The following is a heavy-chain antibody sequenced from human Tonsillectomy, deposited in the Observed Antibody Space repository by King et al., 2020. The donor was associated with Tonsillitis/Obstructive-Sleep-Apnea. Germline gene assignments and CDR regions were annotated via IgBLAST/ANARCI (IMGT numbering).Heavy chain of an antibody. Sequence: VQLVESGGGLIQPGGSLRLSCAASGFTVSSNYMSWVRQPPGKGLEWVSIIYSGGSTYYEDSVKGRFTISRDNSKNTLYLQMNSRRADDTAVYYCAREMAYYGDDTPSYYWGQGTLVTVSS. D-gene: IGHD4-17*01. CDR2: IYSGGST. CDR3: AREMAYYGDDTPSYY. CDR1: GFTVSSNY. V-gene: IGHV3-53*01. J-gene: IGHJ4*02.